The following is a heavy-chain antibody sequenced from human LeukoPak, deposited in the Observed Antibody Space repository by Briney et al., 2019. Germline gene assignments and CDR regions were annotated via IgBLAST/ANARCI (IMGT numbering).Heavy chain of an antibody. CDR1: GFTFSSYA. J-gene: IGHJ4*02. V-gene: IGHV3-7*03. D-gene: IGHD3-10*01. CDR3: ARDSLIQYGSGSYWGFDY. CDR2: IKKDGSDK. Sequence: GGSLRLSCAASGFTFSSYAMSWVRQVPGKGPEWVADIKKDGSDKYYVGSVKGRFTISRDNAKNSLYLQMNNLRAEDTAVYYCARDSLIQYGSGSYWGFDYWGQGILVTVSS.